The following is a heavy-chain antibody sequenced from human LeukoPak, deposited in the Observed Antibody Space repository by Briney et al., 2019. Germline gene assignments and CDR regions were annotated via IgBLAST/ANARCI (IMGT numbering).Heavy chain of an antibody. D-gene: IGHD6-13*01. CDR3: ARVGYLGAAAGTTADWFDP. CDR2: ISYDGRDK. CDR1: EFTFSNYG. Sequence: GGSLRLSCEGSEFTFSNYGMHWVRQAPGKGLEWVTFISYDGRDKYYADSVKGRFTISRDNSKNTLYLQMNSLRAEDTAVYYCARVGYLGAAAGTTADWFDPWGQGTLVTVSS. J-gene: IGHJ5*02. V-gene: IGHV3-30*03.